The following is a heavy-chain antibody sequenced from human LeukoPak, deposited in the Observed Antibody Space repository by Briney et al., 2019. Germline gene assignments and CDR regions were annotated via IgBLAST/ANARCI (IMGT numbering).Heavy chain of an antibody. CDR2: IIPIFGTA. CDR1: GGTFSSYA. D-gene: IGHD4-17*01. J-gene: IGHJ6*02. CDR3: ARDQDGDYVDYYYGMDV. V-gene: IGHV1-69*13. Sequence: ASVKVSFKASGGTFSSYAISWVRQAPGQGLEWMGGIIPIFGTANYAQKFQGRVTITADESTSTAYMELSSLRSEDTAVYYCARDQDGDYVDYYYGMDVWGQGTTVTVSS.